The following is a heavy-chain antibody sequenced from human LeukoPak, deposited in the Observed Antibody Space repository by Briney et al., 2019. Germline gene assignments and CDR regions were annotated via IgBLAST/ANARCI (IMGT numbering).Heavy chain of an antibody. CDR2: IKQDGGEI. CDR3: ARDKGDYDTSGSLFVF. Sequence: GGSLRLSCAASGFTFSSYWMSWVRQVPRKGLEWVANIKQDGGEIYYVDSVKGRFTISRDNAKSSLYLQMNSLRAGDTAVYYCARDKGDYDTSGSLFVFGGQGTPVTVSS. CDR1: GFTFSSYW. J-gene: IGHJ4*02. D-gene: IGHD3-22*01. V-gene: IGHV3-7*03.